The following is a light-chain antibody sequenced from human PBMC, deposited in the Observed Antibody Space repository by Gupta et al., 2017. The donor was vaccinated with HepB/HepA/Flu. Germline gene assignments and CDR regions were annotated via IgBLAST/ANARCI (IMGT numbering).Light chain of an antibody. J-gene: IGKJ4*01. Sequence: DIVLTQSPATLSLSPGERAHLSFRASQSISDHLPWYQQKPGQPARLLIYVTSNRATVIPARFSASGSGTNFTLTISSLEPEYFAMYYCQQRSIWPLTFGGGTKVEIK. CDR1: QSISDH. V-gene: IGKV3-11*01. CDR2: VTS. CDR3: QQRSIWPLT.